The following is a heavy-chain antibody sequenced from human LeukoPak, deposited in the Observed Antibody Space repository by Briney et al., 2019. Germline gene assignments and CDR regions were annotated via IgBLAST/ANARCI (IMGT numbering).Heavy chain of an antibody. V-gene: IGHV1-2*02. CDR2: INPNSGGT. J-gene: IGHJ5*02. CDR3: ARALPTWASNLLVFDP. D-gene: IGHD4-11*01. CDR1: GYTFTGYY. Sequence: ASVKVSCKASGYTFTGYYMHWVRQAPGQGLEWMGWINPNSGGTNYAQKFQGRVTMTRDTSINTAYMELSRLRSDDTAMYYCARALPTWASNLLVFDPWGQGTLVTVSS.